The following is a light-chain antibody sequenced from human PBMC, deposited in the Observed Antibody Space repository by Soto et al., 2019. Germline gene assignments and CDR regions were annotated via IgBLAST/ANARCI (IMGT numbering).Light chain of an antibody. CDR3: QQRQYWPTIT. CDR1: QSVSSY. J-gene: IGKJ5*01. CDR2: DAS. V-gene: IGKV3-11*01. Sequence: EIVLTQSPGTLSLSPGARATLSCRASQSVSSYLAWYQQKPGQAPRLLIYDASNRATGIPARFSGSGSGTDFTLTISSLEPEDFAIYYCQQRQYWPTITFGQGTRLEIK.